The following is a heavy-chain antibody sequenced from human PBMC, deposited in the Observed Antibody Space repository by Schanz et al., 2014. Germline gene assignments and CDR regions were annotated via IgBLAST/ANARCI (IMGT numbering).Heavy chain of an antibody. J-gene: IGHJ4*02. CDR2: INPSSGTT. V-gene: IGHV1-46*03. Sequence: QVQLVQSGAEVKKPGASVKVSCKASGYTFTSYYIHWVRQAPGQGLEWMGKINPSSGTTRIAQNFQGRLTVTSDTSTSTVNMELSSLRSEDAAVYYCARGGFFDSTSFDSWGQGTLVTVSS. CDR3: ARGGFFDSTSFDS. D-gene: IGHD2-2*01. CDR1: GYTFTSYY.